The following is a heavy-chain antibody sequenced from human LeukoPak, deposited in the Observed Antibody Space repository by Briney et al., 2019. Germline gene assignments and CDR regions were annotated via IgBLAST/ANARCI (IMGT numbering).Heavy chain of an antibody. Sequence: SETLSLTCTVSGGSISSYYWSWIRQPPGKGLEWIGYIYYSGSTYYNPSLKSRVTISVDTSKSQFSLKLSSVTAADTAVYYCAREVEAYYYYYMDVWGKGTTVTVSS. V-gene: IGHV4-30-4*08. J-gene: IGHJ6*03. D-gene: IGHD2-15*01. CDR3: AREVEAYYYYYMDV. CDR1: GGSISSYY. CDR2: IYYSGST.